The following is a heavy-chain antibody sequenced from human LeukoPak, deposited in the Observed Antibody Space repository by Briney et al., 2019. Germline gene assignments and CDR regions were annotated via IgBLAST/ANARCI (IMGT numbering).Heavy chain of an antibody. J-gene: IGHJ4*02. CDR2: ISNSGGSA. CDR1: GFTFSNYA. Sequence: PGRSLRLSCGASGFTFSNYAMSWVRQAAGKGQEWVSGISNSGGSAYYADSVKGRFTISRDNSRNTLYLQMNSLRAEDTALYYCAKGLRLGELSSGFDYWGQGTLVTVSS. CDR3: AKGLRLGELSSGFDY. D-gene: IGHD3-16*02. V-gene: IGHV3-23*01.